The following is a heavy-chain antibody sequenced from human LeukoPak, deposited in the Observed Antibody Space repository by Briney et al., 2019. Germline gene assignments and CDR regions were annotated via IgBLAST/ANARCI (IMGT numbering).Heavy chain of an antibody. CDR2: IYSGGST. V-gene: IGHV3-53*04. CDR3: ARASGGYLDMWFDP. D-gene: IGHD1-26*01. CDR1: GFTVSSNY. J-gene: IGHJ5*02. Sequence: GGSLRLSCAASGFTVSSNYMSWVRQAPGKGLEWVSVIYSGGSTYYADSVKGRFTISRHNSKNTLYLQMNSLRAEDAAVYYCARASGGYLDMWFDPWGQGTLVTVSS.